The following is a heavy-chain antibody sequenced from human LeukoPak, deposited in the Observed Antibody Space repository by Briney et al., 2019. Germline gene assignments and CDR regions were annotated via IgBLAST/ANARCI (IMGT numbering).Heavy chain of an antibody. V-gene: IGHV4-59*01. J-gene: IGHJ4*02. CDR3: ARSTGTTMFIDY. Sequence: PWGTLALTCTVSGGSISPYYWSWIRQPPGKGLEWLGYIYYSGNTDYNPSLKSRVAISVDTSKNQFSLKLSSVTAADTAVYYCARSTGTTMFIDYWGQGTLVTVSS. CDR1: GGSISPYY. D-gene: IGHD3-10*02. CDR2: IYYSGNT.